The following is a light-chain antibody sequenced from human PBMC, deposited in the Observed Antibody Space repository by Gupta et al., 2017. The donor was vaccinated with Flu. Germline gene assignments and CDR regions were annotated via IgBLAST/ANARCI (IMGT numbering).Light chain of an antibody. CDR2: DAS. V-gene: IGKV3-11*01. CDR1: QSVSSY. Sequence: EIGFTQSPPTLSLSPGERSTLSCRASQSVSSYLAWYQPKPGQAPRLLIYDASNRATGIPARFSGSGSGTDFTLTISSLEPEDFAVYYCEQRSNWPSTFGGGTKVEIK. CDR3: EQRSNWPST. J-gene: IGKJ4*01.